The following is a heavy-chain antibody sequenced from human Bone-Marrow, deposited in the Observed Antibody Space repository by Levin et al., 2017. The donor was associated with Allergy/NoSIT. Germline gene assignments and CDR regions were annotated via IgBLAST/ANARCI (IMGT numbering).Heavy chain of an antibody. Sequence: GGSLRLSCAASGFTFSNAWMSWVRQAPGKGLEWVGRIKSKTDGGTTDYAAPVKGRFTISRDDSKNTLYLQMNSLKTEDTAVYYCTTDAPLTIFGVVIQQLVDPFVDYWGQGTLVTVSS. D-gene: IGHD3-3*01. J-gene: IGHJ4*02. V-gene: IGHV3-15*01. CDR2: IKSKTDGGTT. CDR3: TTDAPLTIFGVVIQQLVDPFVDY. CDR1: GFTFSNAW.